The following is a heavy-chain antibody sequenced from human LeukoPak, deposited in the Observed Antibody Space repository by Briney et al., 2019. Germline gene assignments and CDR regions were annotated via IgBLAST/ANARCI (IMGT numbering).Heavy chain of an antibody. V-gene: IGHV3-11*04. Sequence: GGSLRLSCAASGFTFSEFYMSWIRQAPGKGLEWVSYITTAMTMYFADSVRGRFTVSRDNAKNSLYLQMNSLRAEDSAVYYCAREGAVALFDYWGQGTLVTVSS. J-gene: IGHJ4*02. CDR2: ITTAMTM. CDR3: AREGAVALFDY. CDR1: GFTFSEFY. D-gene: IGHD6-19*01.